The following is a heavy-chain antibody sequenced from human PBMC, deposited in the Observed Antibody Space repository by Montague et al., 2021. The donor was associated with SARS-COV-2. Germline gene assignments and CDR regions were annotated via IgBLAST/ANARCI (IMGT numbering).Heavy chain of an antibody. CDR2: INFSGTT. Sequence: ETLSLTCTVSGGSIGSDYWSWIRQPPGKGLEWIGYINFSGTTNYNPSLNSRATISVDTSKNQFSLKVTSVTAADTAVYYCARHYYGSGCFDYWGQGILVTVSS. J-gene: IGHJ4*02. CDR3: ARHYYGSGCFDY. V-gene: IGHV4-59*01. CDR1: GGSIGSDY. D-gene: IGHD3-10*01.